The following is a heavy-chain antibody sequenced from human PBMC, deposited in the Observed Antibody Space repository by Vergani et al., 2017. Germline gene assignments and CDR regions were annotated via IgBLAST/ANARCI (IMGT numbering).Heavy chain of an antibody. CDR2: INHSGST. V-gene: IGHV4-34*01. CDR3: ARYYYGSGSYSAQVRYYYGMDV. D-gene: IGHD3-10*01. J-gene: IGHJ6*02. Sequence: QVQLQQWGAGLLKPSETLSLTCAVYGGSFSGYYWSWIRQPPGKGLEWIGEINHSGSTNYNPSLKSRVTISVDTSKNQFSLKLSPVTAADTAVYYCARYYYGSGSYSAQVRYYYGMDVWGQGTTVTVSS. CDR1: GGSFSGYY.